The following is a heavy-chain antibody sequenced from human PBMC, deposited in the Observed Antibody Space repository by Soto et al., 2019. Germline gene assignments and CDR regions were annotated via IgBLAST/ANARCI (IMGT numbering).Heavy chain of an antibody. CDR2: ISYDGSNK. V-gene: IGHV3-30*18. D-gene: IGHD2-2*01. J-gene: IGHJ6*02. CDR3: AKGPYCSSTSCPYYYGMDV. CDR1: GFTFSSYG. Sequence: GGSLRLSCAASGFTFSSYGMHWVRQAPGKGLEWVAVISYDGSNKYYADSVKGRFTISRDNSKNTLYLQMNSLRAEDTAVYYCAKGPYCSSTSCPYYYGMDVWGQGTTVPVSS.